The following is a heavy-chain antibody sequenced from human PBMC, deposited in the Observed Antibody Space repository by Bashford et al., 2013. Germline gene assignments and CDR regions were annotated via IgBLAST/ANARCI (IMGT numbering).Heavy chain of an antibody. CDR3: ARVGYSSPVDY. V-gene: IGHV3-72*01. CDR1: GFTFSHHY. D-gene: IGHD6-19*01. J-gene: IGHJ4*02. CDR2: SSNKPNSSTT. Sequence: GGSLRLSCAASGFTFSHHYMDWVRQAPGKGLEWVGRSSNKPNSSTTEYAASVKGRFIVSRDDSRNSLYLQMNSLKTEDTAVYYCARVGYSSPVDYWGQGTLVTVSS.